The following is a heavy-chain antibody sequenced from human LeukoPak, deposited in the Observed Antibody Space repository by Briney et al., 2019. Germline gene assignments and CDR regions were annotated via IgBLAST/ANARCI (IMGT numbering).Heavy chain of an antibody. Sequence: GGSLRLSCAASGFIFNTYVMHWVRQAPGKGLEWLAFIRYDGSNKNYADSVKGRFTISRDNTKNSLYLQMNSLRAEDTAVYYCVREAAATLFDYWGQGTLVTVSS. J-gene: IGHJ4*02. CDR3: VREAAATLFDY. CDR1: GFIFNTYV. D-gene: IGHD1-26*01. CDR2: IRYDGSNK. V-gene: IGHV3-30*02.